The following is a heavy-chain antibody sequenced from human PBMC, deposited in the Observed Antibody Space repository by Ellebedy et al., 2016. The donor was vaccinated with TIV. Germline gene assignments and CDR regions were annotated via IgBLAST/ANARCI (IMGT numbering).Heavy chain of an antibody. D-gene: IGHD3-3*01. Sequence: GESLKISCAASGFTFSSYSMNWVRQAPGKGLEWVSYISSSSSTIYYADSVKGRFTISRDNAKNSLYLQMNSLRDEDTAVYYCASPFWSGTYYYYGMDVWGQGTTVTVSS. V-gene: IGHV3-48*02. J-gene: IGHJ6*02. CDR3: ASPFWSGTYYYYGMDV. CDR1: GFTFSSYS. CDR2: ISSSSSTI.